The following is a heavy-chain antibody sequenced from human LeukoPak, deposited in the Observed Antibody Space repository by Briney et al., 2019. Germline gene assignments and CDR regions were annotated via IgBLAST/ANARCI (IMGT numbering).Heavy chain of an antibody. CDR2: ISGSGGST. Sequence: GGSLRLSCAASGFTFSSYAMSWVHQAPGKGLEWVSAISGSGGSTYYADSVKGRFTISRDNSKNTLYLQMNSLRAEDTAVYYCAKRGYSSSSRYFDYWGQGTLVTVSS. J-gene: IGHJ4*02. D-gene: IGHD6-6*01. V-gene: IGHV3-23*01. CDR1: GFTFSSYA. CDR3: AKRGYSSSSRYFDY.